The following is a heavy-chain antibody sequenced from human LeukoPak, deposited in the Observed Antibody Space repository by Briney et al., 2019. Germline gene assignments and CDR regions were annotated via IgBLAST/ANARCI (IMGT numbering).Heavy chain of an antibody. V-gene: IGHV1-69*13. CDR2: IIPIFGTA. CDR3: AATNYDILTGYQKDH. CDR1: GGTSSSYA. J-gene: IGHJ4*02. D-gene: IGHD3-9*01. Sequence: SVKVSCKASGGTSSSYAISWVRQAPGQGLEWMGGIIPIFGTASYAQKFQGRVTITADESTSTAYMELRSLRSEDTAVHYCAATNYDILTGYQKDHWGQGTLVTVSS.